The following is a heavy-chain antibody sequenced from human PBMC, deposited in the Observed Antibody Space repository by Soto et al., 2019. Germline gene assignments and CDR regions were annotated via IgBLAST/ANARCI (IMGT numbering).Heavy chain of an antibody. CDR1: GYAFTTYG. CDR2: ISAHNGNT. J-gene: IGHJ4*02. Sequence: QVHLVQSGAEVKKPGASVKVSCKGSGYAFTTYGITWVRQAPGQGLEWMGWISAHNGNTNCAQKLQGRVTVTRDTSTSTAYMELRGLRSDDKAVYYCARGRYGEYWGQGALVTVS. CDR3: ARGRYGEY. D-gene: IGHD1-1*01. V-gene: IGHV1-18*01.